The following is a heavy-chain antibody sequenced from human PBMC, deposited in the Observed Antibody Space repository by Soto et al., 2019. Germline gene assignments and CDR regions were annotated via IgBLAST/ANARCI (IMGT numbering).Heavy chain of an antibody. V-gene: IGHV1-18*01. CDR3: ARGSRGYDFWSGYSNY. Sequence: ASVKVSCKASGYSLTSYGISWVRQAPGQGLEWMGWISGHDGNTGYTQKFQGRVTATTNTSTSTAYMELRSLRSEDTAVYYCARGSRGYDFWSGYSNYWGQG. D-gene: IGHD3-3*01. CDR1: GYSLTSYG. J-gene: IGHJ4*02. CDR2: ISGHDGNT.